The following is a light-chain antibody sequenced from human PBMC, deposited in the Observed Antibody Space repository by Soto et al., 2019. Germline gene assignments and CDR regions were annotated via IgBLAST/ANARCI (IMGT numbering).Light chain of an antibody. V-gene: IGKV4-1*01. CDR1: QSVLYSSNNKNH. Sequence: DIVMTQSPESLAVSLGERATINCKSSQSVLYSSNNKNHLAWYQQKPGQPPKLLIYWASTRESGVPDRFSGSGSGTDFTLTISSLQAEDVAVYYCQQHYHLPYTLGQGTNLEIK. CDR3: QQHYHLPYT. CDR2: WAS. J-gene: IGKJ2*01.